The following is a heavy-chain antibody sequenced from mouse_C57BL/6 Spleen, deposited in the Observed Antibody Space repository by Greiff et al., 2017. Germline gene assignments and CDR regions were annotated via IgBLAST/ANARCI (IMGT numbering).Heavy chain of an antibody. CDR2: IHPSDSDT. CDR3: AIPHYDDAMDY. J-gene: IGHJ4*01. D-gene: IGHD2-4*01. Sequence: QVQLKQPGAELVKPGASVKVSCKASGYTFTSYWMHWVKQRPGQGLEWIGRIHPSDSDTNYNQKFKGKATLTVDKSSSTAYMQLSSLTSEDSAVYYCAIPHYDDAMDYWGQGTSVTVSS. CDR1: GYTFTSYW. V-gene: IGHV1-74*01.